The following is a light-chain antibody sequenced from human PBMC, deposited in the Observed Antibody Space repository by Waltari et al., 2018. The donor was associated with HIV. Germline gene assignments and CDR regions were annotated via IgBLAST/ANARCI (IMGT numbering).Light chain of an antibody. V-gene: IGKV1-12*01. J-gene: IGKJ2*01. CDR3: QQTNGSPLT. CDR1: HGISTW. Sequence: DLQMPQSPRYMSAFVGDRVTITCRASHGISTWLAWYQQKPGKVPQLLIHGASSLHSGVPSRFNGSGSGTQFSLTISSLQSEDFATYYCQQTNGSPLTFGGGTTLE. CDR2: GAS.